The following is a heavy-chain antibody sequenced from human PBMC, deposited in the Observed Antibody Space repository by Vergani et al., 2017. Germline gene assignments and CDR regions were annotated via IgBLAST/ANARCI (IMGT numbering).Heavy chain of an antibody. CDR3: AKSRSYYSTDGFDS. V-gene: IGHV3-23*01. CDR1: GFTFSSHA. CDR2: IVGSGGRT. J-gene: IGHJ3*02. Sequence: EVQLLESGGGLVQPGGSLRLSCAASGFTFSSHAMTWFRQAPGKGLEWVSAIVGSGGRTYYADSVKGRFTISRDNSKNTLYLQLNSLRADDTAVYYCAKSRSYYSTDGFDSWGQGTLVTVYS. D-gene: IGHD2-15*01.